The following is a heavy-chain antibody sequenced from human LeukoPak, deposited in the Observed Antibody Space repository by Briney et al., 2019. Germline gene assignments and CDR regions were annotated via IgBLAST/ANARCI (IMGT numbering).Heavy chain of an antibody. J-gene: IGHJ5*02. CDR1: GYTFTSYG. CDR3: AICIAARSGWFDP. D-gene: IGHD6-6*01. CDR2: ISAYNGNT. Sequence: WASVKVSCKASGYTFTSYGISWVRQAPGQGLEWMGWISAYNGNTNYAQKLQGSVTMTTDTSTSTAYMELRSLRSDDTAVYYCAICIAARSGWFDPWGQGTLVTVSS. V-gene: IGHV1-18*01.